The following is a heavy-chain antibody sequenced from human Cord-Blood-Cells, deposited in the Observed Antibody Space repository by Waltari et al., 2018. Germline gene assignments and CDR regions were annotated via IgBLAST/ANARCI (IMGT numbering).Heavy chain of an antibody. D-gene: IGHD1-7*01. J-gene: IGHJ4*02. Sequence: QLQLQESGSGLVKPSQTPSLTCAVSGGSISSGGYSWSWIRQPPGKGLEWIGYIYHSGSTYYNPSLKSRVTISVDRSKNQFSLKLSSVTAADTAVYYCARDGGRDWNYYFDYWGQGTLVTVSS. CDR3: ARDGGRDWNYYFDY. CDR2: IYHSGST. CDR1: GGSISSGGYS. V-gene: IGHV4-30-2*01.